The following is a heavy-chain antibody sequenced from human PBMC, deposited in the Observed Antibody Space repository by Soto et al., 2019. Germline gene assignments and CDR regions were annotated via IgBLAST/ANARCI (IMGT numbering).Heavy chain of an antibody. CDR3: ARGVLSGSYYYYYRLDV. V-gene: IGHV1-8*01. CDR1: GYTFTSYD. J-gene: IGHJ6*02. D-gene: IGHD1-26*01. CDR2: MNPKSGNT. Sequence: ASVKVSCKASGYTFTSYDINWVRQATGQGLEWMGWMNPKSGNTGYAQKFQGRVTMTRNTSISTTYMELNSLRSEDTAVYYCARGVLSGSYYYYYRLDVWGQGTTFTVSS.